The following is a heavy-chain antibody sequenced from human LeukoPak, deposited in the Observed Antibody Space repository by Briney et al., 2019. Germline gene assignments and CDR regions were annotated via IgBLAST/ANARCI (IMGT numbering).Heavy chain of an antibody. V-gene: IGHV3-23*01. CDR1: GFTFSSYG. J-gene: IGHJ3*02. D-gene: IGHD5-18*01. Sequence: GESLRLSCAASGFTFSSYGMSWVRQAPGKGLEWVSSISGSGGTTYYADSVKGRFTISRDNSKNTLYLQMNSLRAGDTAVYSCAKDPPTVMANAFHIWGQGTMVTVS. CDR2: ISGSGGTT. CDR3: AKDPPTVMANAFHI.